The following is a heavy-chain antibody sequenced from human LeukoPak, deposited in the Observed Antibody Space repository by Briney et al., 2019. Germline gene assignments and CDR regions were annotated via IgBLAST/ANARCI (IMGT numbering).Heavy chain of an antibody. D-gene: IGHD3-3*01. J-gene: IGHJ4*02. CDR1: GFTFSTYS. Sequence: GGSLRLSCAASGFTFSTYSMNWVRQAPGKGLEWVSYITGSSSTIYYTDSVKGRFTISRDNAKNSLYLQMNSLRAEDTAVYYCAREYDFWSGLEGGFDYWGQGTLVTVSS. V-gene: IGHV3-48*01. CDR3: AREYDFWSGLEGGFDY. CDR2: ITGSSSTI.